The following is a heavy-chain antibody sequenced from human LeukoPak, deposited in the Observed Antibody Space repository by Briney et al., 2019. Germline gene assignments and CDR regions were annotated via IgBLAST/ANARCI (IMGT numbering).Heavy chain of an antibody. CDR1: GGSISSGSYY. CDR2: IYTSGST. D-gene: IGHD1-26*01. J-gene: IGHJ3*02. Sequence: PSQTLSLTCTVSGGSISSGSYYWSWIRQPAGKGLEWIGRIYTSGSTNYNPSLKSRVTISVDTSKNQFSLKLSSVTAADTAVYYCARVPLGASLLHDAFDIWGQGTMVTVSS. V-gene: IGHV4-61*02. CDR3: ARVPLGASLLHDAFDI.